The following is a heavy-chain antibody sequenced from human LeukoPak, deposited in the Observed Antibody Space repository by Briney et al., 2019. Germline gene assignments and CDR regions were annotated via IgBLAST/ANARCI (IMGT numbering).Heavy chain of an antibody. V-gene: IGHV1-2*06. Sequence: GASVKLSCTASGYTFTGYDMHWVRQAPGQGLEWMGRINPNSGGTNNAHKFQGRVTMTRYTSISTAYLELRSLRSHDTAVYFCARTIEFSVDTAMVSDYWGQGTLVTVSS. CDR2: INPNSGGT. J-gene: IGHJ4*02. CDR1: GYTFTGYD. CDR3: ARTIEFSVDTAMVSDY. D-gene: IGHD5-18*01.